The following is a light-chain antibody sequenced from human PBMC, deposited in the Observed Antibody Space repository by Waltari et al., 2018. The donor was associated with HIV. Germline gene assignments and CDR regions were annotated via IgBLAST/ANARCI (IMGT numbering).Light chain of an antibody. CDR1: TPKSNY. V-gene: IGLV3-19*01. J-gene: IGLJ2*01. Sequence: TRDPPVLLPWDKPAGSHGKGDTPKSNYPSCYQQKPGQAPVLVIYGKNNRPSGIPDRFSGSRSGNTASLTITGAQAEDEADYYCNSRDSSGNHLRVFGGGTKLTVL. CDR3: NSRDSSGNHLRV. CDR2: GKN.